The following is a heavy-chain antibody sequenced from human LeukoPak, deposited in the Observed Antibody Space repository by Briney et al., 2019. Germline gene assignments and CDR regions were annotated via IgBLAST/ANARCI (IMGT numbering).Heavy chain of an antibody. D-gene: IGHD1-26*01. CDR2: ISYDGSNK. J-gene: IGHJ4*02. CDR3: AKAQVGATDS. CDR1: GFTFSSYG. Sequence: GRSLRLSCAASGFTFSSYGMHWVRQAPGKGLEWVPVISYDGSNKYYADPVKGRFTISRDNSKNTLYLQMNSLRAEDTAVYYCAKAQVGATDSWGQGTLVTVSS. V-gene: IGHV3-30*18.